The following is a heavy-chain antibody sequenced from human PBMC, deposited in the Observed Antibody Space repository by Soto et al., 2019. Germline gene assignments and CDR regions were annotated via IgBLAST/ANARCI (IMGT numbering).Heavy chain of an antibody. CDR3: VRGELRPRFDY. CDR1: GFTFTRYW. V-gene: IGHV3-74*01. CDR2: INSDGSGT. J-gene: IGHJ4*02. D-gene: IGHD1-7*01. Sequence: GGSLRLSCAASGFTFTRYWMHWVRQAPGKGLVWVSGINSDGSGTTYADSVKGRFTISRDTSKNTLSLQMNSLRAEDTAVYYCVRGELRPRFDYWGQGTLVTVSS.